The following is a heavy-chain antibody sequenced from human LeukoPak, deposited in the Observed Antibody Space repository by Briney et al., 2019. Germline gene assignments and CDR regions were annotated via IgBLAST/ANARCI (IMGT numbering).Heavy chain of an antibody. Sequence: PSETLSLTCTVSGGSISSYYWSWIRQPPGKGLEWIGYIYYSGSTNYNPSLKSRVTTSVDTSKNQFSLKLGSVTAADTAVYYCAREPKDWYGVDYWGQGTLVTVSS. CDR2: IYYSGST. V-gene: IGHV4-59*01. D-gene: IGHD3/OR15-3a*01. CDR3: AREPKDWYGVDY. CDR1: GGSISSYY. J-gene: IGHJ4*02.